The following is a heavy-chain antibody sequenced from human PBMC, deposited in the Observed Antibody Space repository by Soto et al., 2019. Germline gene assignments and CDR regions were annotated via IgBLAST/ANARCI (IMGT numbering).Heavy chain of an antibody. J-gene: IGHJ4*02. Sequence: QVQLVQSGAEVKKPGASVKVSCKASGYTFASYAISWMRQAPGQGLEWMGWISAYNGNTNYAQKLQGRVTMTTDTSTRTSYLALRRLRSDETSVYYFSRDPPPPDYWGQGTLVTVSS. CDR3: SRDPPPPDY. CDR1: GYTFASYA. V-gene: IGHV1-18*01. CDR2: ISAYNGNT.